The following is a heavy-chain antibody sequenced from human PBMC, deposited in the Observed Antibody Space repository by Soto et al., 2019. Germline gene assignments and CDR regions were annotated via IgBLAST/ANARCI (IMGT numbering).Heavy chain of an antibody. D-gene: IGHD3-22*01. V-gene: IGHV3-74*01. J-gene: IGHJ4*02. CDR3: ARVYGLGRSGYYYVFDY. Sequence: SLRLSCAASGFTFSSYWMHWVRQAPGKGLVWVSRINSDGSSTSYADSVKGRFTISRDNAKNTLYLQMNSLRAEDTAVYYCARVYGLGRSGYYYVFDYWGQGALVTVSS. CDR1: GFTFSSYW. CDR2: INSDGSST.